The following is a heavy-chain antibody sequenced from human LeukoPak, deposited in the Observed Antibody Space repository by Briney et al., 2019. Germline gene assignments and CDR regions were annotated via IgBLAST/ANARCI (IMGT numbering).Heavy chain of an antibody. CDR1: GGPISSNY. J-gene: IGHJ4*02. Sequence: PSETLSLTCTVSGGPISSNYWSWVRQAPGKGLEWVSAISGSGGSTYYADSVKGRFTISRDNSKNTLYLQMNSLRAEDTAVYYCASPGASIAADYYFDYWGQGTLVTVSS. CDR2: ISGSGGST. D-gene: IGHD6-13*01. V-gene: IGHV3-23*01. CDR3: ASPGASIAADYYFDY.